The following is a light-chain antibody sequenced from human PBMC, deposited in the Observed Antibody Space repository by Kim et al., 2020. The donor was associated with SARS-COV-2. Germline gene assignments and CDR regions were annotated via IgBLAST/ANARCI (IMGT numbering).Light chain of an antibody. V-gene: IGLV1-44*01. Sequence: QSALTQPPSASGTPGQRVTIYCSGTSSSVGSNSVNWFQQLPGTAPKVLMYNNNQRPSGVPDRFSGSKSGTSASLAISGLQSEDEADYYCASWDDTLSAWVFGGGTQLTVL. CDR3: ASWDDTLSAWV. CDR1: SSSVGSNS. CDR2: NNN. J-gene: IGLJ3*02.